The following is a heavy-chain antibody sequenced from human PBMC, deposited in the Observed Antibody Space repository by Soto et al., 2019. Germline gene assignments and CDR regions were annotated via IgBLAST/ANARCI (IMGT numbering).Heavy chain of an antibody. CDR3: ARTPNLEWLLSSWFDP. J-gene: IGHJ5*02. CDR1: GGSISSSSYY. Sequence: SETLSLTCTVSGGSISSSSYYWGWIRQPPGKGLEWIGSIYYSGSTYYNPSLKSRVTISVDTSKNQFSLKLSSVTAADTAVYYCARTPNLEWLLSSWFDPWGQGTLVTVSS. V-gene: IGHV4-39*01. D-gene: IGHD3-3*01. CDR2: IYYSGST.